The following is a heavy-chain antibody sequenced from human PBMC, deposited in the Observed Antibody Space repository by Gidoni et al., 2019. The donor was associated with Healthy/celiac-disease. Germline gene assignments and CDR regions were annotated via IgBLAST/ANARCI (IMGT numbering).Heavy chain of an antibody. CDR1: GGSISSSSYY. Sequence: QLQLQESGPGLVKPSETLSLTCTVSGGSISSSSYYWGWIRQPPGKGLEWIGSIYYSGSTYYNPSLKSRVTISVDTSKNQFSLKLSSVTAADTAVYYCARHWSVGSSWRRGPFDPWGQGTLVTVSS. CDR2: IYYSGST. CDR3: ARHWSVGSSWRRGPFDP. J-gene: IGHJ5*02. V-gene: IGHV4-39*01. D-gene: IGHD6-13*01.